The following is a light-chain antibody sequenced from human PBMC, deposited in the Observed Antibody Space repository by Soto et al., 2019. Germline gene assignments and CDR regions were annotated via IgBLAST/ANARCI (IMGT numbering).Light chain of an antibody. Sequence: EIVLTRSPGTLSLSPGERATLSCRASQSVRSNFLAWYQQKPGQAPRLLIYGASNRATGIPDRFSGSGSGTDFTLTITRLEPEDFAMYYCQRYDSLRTFGQGTKVEF. CDR1: QSVRSNF. V-gene: IGKV3-20*01. CDR2: GAS. CDR3: QRYDSLRT. J-gene: IGKJ1*01.